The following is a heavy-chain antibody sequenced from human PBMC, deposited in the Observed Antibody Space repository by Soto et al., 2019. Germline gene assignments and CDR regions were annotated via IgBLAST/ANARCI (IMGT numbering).Heavy chain of an antibody. CDR3: ARGAGGYCSSTSCYEKNWFDP. V-gene: IGHV4-30-4*01. CDR2: INYSGST. CDR1: GGSISSGDYY. D-gene: IGHD2-2*01. J-gene: IGHJ5*02. Sequence: SETLSLTCTVSGGSISSGDYYWSWIRQPPGKGLEWIGEINYSGSTYYNPSLKSRVTISVDTSKNQFSLKLSSVTAADTAVYYCARGAGGYCSSTSCYEKNWFDPWGQGTLVTVSS.